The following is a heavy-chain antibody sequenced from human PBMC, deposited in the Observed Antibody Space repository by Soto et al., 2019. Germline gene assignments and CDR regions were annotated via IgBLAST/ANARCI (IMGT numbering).Heavy chain of an antibody. CDR2: ISWNSGSI. CDR3: APAPGMVRGVIDY. J-gene: IGHJ4*02. D-gene: IGHD3-10*01. Sequence: GGSLRLSCAASGGPFDDYAMHWVRQAPGKGLEWVSGISWNSGSIGYADSVKGRFTISRDNAKNSLYLQMNSLRAEDTAVYYCAPAPGMVRGVIDYWGQGTLVTVSS. V-gene: IGHV3-9*01. CDR1: GGPFDDYA.